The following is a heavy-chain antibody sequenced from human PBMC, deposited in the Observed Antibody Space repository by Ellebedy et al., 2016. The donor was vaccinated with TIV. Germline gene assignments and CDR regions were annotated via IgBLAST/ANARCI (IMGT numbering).Heavy chain of an antibody. J-gene: IGHJ3*02. CDR2: ISGSCDNT. D-gene: IGHD4-23*01. CDR1: GLTFSSHA. CDR3: ARDPVGVGPAFDI. V-gene: IGHV3-23*01. Sequence: PGGSLRLSCAASGLTFSSHAMSWVRQAPGKGLEWVSSISGSCDNTYYADSVKGRFTISRDNSKNTLSLQMNSLRAEDTAVYYCARDPVGVGPAFDIWGQGTIVTVSS.